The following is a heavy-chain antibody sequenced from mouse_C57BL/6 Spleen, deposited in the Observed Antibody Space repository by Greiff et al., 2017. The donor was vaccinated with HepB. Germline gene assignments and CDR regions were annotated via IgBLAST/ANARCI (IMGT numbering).Heavy chain of an antibody. CDR3: ARLVGAMDY. Sequence: QVQLQQSGPELVKPGASVKISCKASGYAFSSSWMNWVKQRPGKGLEWIGRIYPGDGDTNYNGKFKGKATLTADKSSSTAYMQLSSLTSEDSAVYFCARLVGAMDYWGQGTSVTVSS. CDR1: GYAFSSSW. V-gene: IGHV1-82*01. CDR2: IYPGDGDT. D-gene: IGHD1-1*02. J-gene: IGHJ4*01.